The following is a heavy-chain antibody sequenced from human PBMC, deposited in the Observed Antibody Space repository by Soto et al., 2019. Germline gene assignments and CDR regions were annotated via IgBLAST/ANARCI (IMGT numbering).Heavy chain of an antibody. J-gene: IGHJ4*02. CDR2: IKEYGSAN. D-gene: IGHD7-27*01. Sequence: EVQLVESGGGLVQPGGSLRLSCVASGFTFSRYWMRWVRQAPGKGLEWVADIKEYGSANYYVDSVKGRFTISRDNAKNSLYLQFNSLRAEETAVYYCARDAPLYLIDGKCYWGFDHWGQGTLVTVSS. V-gene: IGHV3-7*01. CDR1: GFTFSRYW. CDR3: ARDAPLYLIDGKCYWGFDH.